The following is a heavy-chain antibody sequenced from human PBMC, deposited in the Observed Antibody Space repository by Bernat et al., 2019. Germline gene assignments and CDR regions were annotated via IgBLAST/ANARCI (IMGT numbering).Heavy chain of an antibody. Sequence: EVQLVESGGGLVKPGGSLRLSCAASGFTFSTYSMNWVRQAPGKGLEWVASISSSSTYIYYADSVKGRFTVSRDNAKNSLYLQMNSLVVQDAAVYYCASRYCSVGSCYSNDYWGQGTLVTVSS. CDR3: ASRYCSVGSCYSNDY. V-gene: IGHV3-21*01. D-gene: IGHD2-15*01. CDR1: GFTFSTYS. J-gene: IGHJ4*02. CDR2: ISSSSTYI.